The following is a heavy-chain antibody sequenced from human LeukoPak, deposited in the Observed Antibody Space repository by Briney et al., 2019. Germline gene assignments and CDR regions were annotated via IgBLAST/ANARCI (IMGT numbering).Heavy chain of an antibody. D-gene: IGHD3-10*01. J-gene: IGHJ4*02. Sequence: SETLSLTCAVYGGSFSGHYWNWIRHSPGKGLEWIGEINHAGGTNYNPSLKSRVVMLVDTSKNQFSLRLTSVTAADTAVYFCARAGTGDRSAVFDSWGQGALVTVS. V-gene: IGHV4-34*01. CDR2: INHAGGT. CDR1: GGSFSGHY. CDR3: ARAGTGDRSAVFDS.